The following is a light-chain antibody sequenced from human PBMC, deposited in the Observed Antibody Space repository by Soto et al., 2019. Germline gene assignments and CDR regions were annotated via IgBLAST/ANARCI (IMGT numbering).Light chain of an antibody. CDR1: QSVRTN. CDR2: YAS. J-gene: IGKJ1*01. V-gene: IGKV3D-15*01. CDR3: QQYRNWPRT. Sequence: EVMMTQFPDTVSVTAGETVTLSCGASQSVRTNLAWYQQRPGQAPRLLIHYASTRASDIPARFSGSGSGTNFTLAISSLQSEDFAVYYCQQYRNWPRTFGQGTKVDIK.